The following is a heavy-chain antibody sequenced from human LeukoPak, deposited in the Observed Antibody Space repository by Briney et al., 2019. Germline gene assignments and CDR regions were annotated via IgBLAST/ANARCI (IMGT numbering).Heavy chain of an antibody. Sequence: PSDTLSLTCTVSGGSVSSYYWGWIRQPPGKGLEWIGYIYYSGSTNYNPSLKSRVTISVDTSKNQFSLKLSSVTAADTAVYYCARRTYYYYGMDVWGQGTTVTVSS. CDR3: ARRTYYYYGMDV. CDR2: IYYSGST. CDR1: GGSVSSYY. J-gene: IGHJ6*02. V-gene: IGHV4-59*02.